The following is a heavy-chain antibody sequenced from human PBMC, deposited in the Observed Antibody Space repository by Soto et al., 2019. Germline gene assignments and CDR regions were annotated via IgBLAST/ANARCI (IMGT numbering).Heavy chain of an antibody. D-gene: IGHD4-17*01. CDR3: ARDNGFYGDYDYYYYGMDV. CDR1: GGSFSGYY. CDR2: IYSGGST. V-gene: IGHV3-53*01. Sequence: SSETLSLTCAVYGGSFSGYYWSWIRQAPGKGLEWVSVIYSGGSTYYADSVKGRFTISRDNSKNTLYLQMNSLRAEDTAVYYCARDNGFYGDYDYYYYGMDVWGQGTTVTVSS. J-gene: IGHJ6*02.